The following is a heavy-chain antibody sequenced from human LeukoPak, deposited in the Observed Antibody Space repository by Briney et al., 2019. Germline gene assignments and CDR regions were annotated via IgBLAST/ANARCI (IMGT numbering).Heavy chain of an antibody. CDR3: ARNDILTGCLEY. CDR2: IIPIFGTA. Sequence: SVKVSCKASGGTFSSYAISWVRQAPGQGLEWMGGIIPIFGTANYAQKFQGRVTITADESTSTAYMELSSLRSEDTAVYYCARNDILTGCLEYWGQGTLVTVSS. J-gene: IGHJ4*02. V-gene: IGHV1-69*13. CDR1: GGTFSSYA. D-gene: IGHD3-9*01.